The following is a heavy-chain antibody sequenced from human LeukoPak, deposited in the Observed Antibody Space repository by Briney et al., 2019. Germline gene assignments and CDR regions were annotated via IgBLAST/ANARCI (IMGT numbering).Heavy chain of an antibody. Sequence: SETLSLTCTVSGGSISSYYWSWIRQPPGKGLEWIGYIYYSGSTNYNPSLKSRVTISVDTSKNQFSLKLSSVTAADTAVYYCARGSSGGYTTDFDNWGQGTLVTVSS. CDR1: GGSISSYY. CDR2: IYYSGST. V-gene: IGHV4-59*08. CDR3: ARGSSGGYTTDFDN. J-gene: IGHJ4*02. D-gene: IGHD5-24*01.